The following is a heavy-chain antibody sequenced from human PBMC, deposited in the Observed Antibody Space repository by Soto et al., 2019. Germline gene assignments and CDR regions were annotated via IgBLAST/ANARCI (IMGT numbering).Heavy chain of an antibody. J-gene: IGHJ4*02. D-gene: IGHD6-19*01. Sequence: PSQTLSLTCAISGASVSSNTAAWNWIRSSPSRGLEWLGRTYYRSNWRHDYAVSVKSRITVHPDTSKNHFSLQLNSVTPDDTAVYYWPRGVAGSGFDLWGQGTLGTVSS. CDR1: GASVSSNTAA. CDR2: TYYRSNWRH. CDR3: PRGVAGSGFDL. V-gene: IGHV6-1*01.